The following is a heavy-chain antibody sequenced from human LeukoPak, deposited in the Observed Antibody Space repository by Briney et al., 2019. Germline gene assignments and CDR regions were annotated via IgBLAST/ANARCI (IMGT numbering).Heavy chain of an antibody. D-gene: IGHD3-3*01. V-gene: IGHV3-11*04. Sequence: LSLTCAVYGGSFSGYYMSWIRQAPGKGLEWVSYISSSGSTIYYADSVKGRFTISRDNAKNSLYLQMNSLRAEDTAVYYCARAPDFGVVIAYYYYYYMDVWGKGTTVTVSS. CDR3: ARAPDFGVVIAYYYYYYMDV. J-gene: IGHJ6*03. CDR1: GGSFSGYY. CDR2: ISSSGSTI.